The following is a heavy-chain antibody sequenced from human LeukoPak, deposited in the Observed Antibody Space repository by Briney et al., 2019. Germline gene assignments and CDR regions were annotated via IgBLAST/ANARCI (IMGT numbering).Heavy chain of an antibody. CDR1: GGSFSGYY. J-gene: IGHJ5*02. D-gene: IGHD3-10*01. Sequence: SETLSLTCAVYGGSFSGYYWSWIRQPPGKGLEWIGEINHSGSTNYNPSLKSRVTISVDTSKNQFSLKLSSVTAADTAVYYCAREVTWEWFGEVSRTNNWFDPWGQGTLVTVSS. CDR2: INHSGST. V-gene: IGHV4-34*01. CDR3: AREVTWEWFGEVSRTNNWFDP.